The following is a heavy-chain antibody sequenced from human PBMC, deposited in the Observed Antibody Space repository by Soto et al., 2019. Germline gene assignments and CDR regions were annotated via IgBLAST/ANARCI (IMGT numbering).Heavy chain of an antibody. CDR1: GFSFSAHG. Sequence: GGSLRLCCAASGFSFSAHGMHWVRQAPGKGLEWVAVISYDGINKDYADSVEGRLTTSRDNSKNTLYLQLDSLRIDDTGIYYCAKDGGGGYQPPNYYYYGLDVWGQGTTVTVSS. J-gene: IGHJ6*02. CDR3: AKDGGGGYQPPNYYYYGLDV. D-gene: IGHD2-21*01. V-gene: IGHV3-30*18. CDR2: ISYDGINK.